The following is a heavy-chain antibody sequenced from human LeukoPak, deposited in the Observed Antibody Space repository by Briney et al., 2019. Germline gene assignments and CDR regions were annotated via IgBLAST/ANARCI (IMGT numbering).Heavy chain of an antibody. D-gene: IGHD3-22*01. CDR2: ISYDGSNK. CDR3: ARGYDYYDSSGSPFDY. V-gene: IGHV3-30-3*01. J-gene: IGHJ4*02. CDR1: GFTFSSYA. Sequence: GGSLRLSCAASGFTFSSYAMHWVRQAPGKGLEWVAVISYDGSNKYYADSVKGRFTISRDNSKNTLYLQMNSLRAEDTAVYYCARGYDYYDSSGSPFDYWGQGTLVTVSS.